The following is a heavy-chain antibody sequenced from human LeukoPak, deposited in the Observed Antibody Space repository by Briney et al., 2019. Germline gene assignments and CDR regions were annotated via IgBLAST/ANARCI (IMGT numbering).Heavy chain of an antibody. V-gene: IGHV4-4*07. D-gene: IGHD1-26*01. Sequence: SETLSLTCTVSGCSISNFYWSWIRKPAGKGLECIGHIYTSGSTNYNPSLKNRDTMSVDTFKKQFSLKLSSVTDADTAVYYCARCWGSGIYLFDAFDIWGQGTMVTVSS. CDR2: IYTSGST. CDR1: GCSISNFY. CDR3: ARCWGSGIYLFDAFDI. J-gene: IGHJ3*02.